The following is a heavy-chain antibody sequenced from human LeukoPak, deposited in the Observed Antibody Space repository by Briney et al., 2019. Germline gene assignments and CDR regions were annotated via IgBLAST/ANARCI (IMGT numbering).Heavy chain of an antibody. CDR1: GFTFSSYS. V-gene: IGHV3-21*01. CDR3: ARGSSSGSYYGKVDSVDY. Sequence: GGSLRLSCAASGFTFSSYSMNWVRQAPGKGLEWVSSISSSSYIYYADSVKGRFTISRDNAKNSLYLQMNSLRAEDTAVYYCARGSSSGSYYGKVDSVDYWGQGTLVTVSS. J-gene: IGHJ4*02. CDR2: ISSSSYI. D-gene: IGHD1-26*01.